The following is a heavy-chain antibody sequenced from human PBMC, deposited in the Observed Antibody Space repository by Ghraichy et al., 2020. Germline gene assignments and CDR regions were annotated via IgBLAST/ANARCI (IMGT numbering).Heavy chain of an antibody. V-gene: IGHV3-23*01. CDR1: GFTLNSYA. CDR2: ITGTGANA. D-gene: IGHD5-24*01. Sequence: GGSLRLSCVGSGFTLNSYAMSWVRQAPGKGLEWVSLITGTGANAYYADSVKGRFTISRDNSKNTLYLQISTMRAEDTAIYYCARDGYNNIPFDYWGQGTLVTVSS. J-gene: IGHJ4*02. CDR3: ARDGYNNIPFDY.